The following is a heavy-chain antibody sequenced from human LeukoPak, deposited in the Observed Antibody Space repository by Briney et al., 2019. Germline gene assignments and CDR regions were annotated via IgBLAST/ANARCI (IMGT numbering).Heavy chain of an antibody. D-gene: IGHD3-3*01. CDR3: AKDYDF. Sequence: AGGSLRLSCAASGFTFSSYGMNWVRQAPGRGLEGVAFIRFDGRNKYYADFVKGRFTISRDNSKNTLYLQTNSLRVEDTAVYYCAKDYDFGGQGTLVTVSS. V-gene: IGHV3-30*02. J-gene: IGHJ4*02. CDR1: GFTFSSYG. CDR2: IRFDGRNK.